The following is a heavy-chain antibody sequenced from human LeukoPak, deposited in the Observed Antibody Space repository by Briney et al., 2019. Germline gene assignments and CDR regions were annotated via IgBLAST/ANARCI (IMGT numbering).Heavy chain of an antibody. V-gene: IGHV3-48*03. D-gene: IGHD1-1*01. J-gene: IGHJ4*02. Sequence: GGSLRLSCAVSGFTFSTYEMNWVRQPPGKGLEWVSYITSSGSTIYYADSVKGRFTISRDNAKNSLYLQMSSLRAEDTAVYYCASGGTLFDYWGQGTLVTVSS. CDR2: ITSSGSTI. CDR1: GFTFSTYE. CDR3: ASGGTLFDY.